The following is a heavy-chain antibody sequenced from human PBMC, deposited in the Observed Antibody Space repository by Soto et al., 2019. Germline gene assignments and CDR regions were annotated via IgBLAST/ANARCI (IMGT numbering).Heavy chain of an antibody. J-gene: IGHJ2*01. V-gene: IGHV3-53*04. Sequence: EVQLVESGGGLVQPGGSLRLSCAASGFTVSINYMSWVRQAPGKGLEWVSVIYSGGSTYYADSVKGRFTISRHNSKNTRYLQMNSLRAEDTAVYYCARVTVPAAANWYFDLWGRGTLVTVSS. D-gene: IGHD2-2*01. CDR3: ARVTVPAAANWYFDL. CDR1: GFTVSINY. CDR2: IYSGGST.